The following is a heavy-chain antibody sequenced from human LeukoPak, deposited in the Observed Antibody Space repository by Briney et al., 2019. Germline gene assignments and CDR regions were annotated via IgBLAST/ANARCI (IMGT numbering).Heavy chain of an antibody. CDR3: ARYYCTTSCYHFDF. J-gene: IGHJ4*02. V-gene: IGHV4-28*01. CDR2: IFYAGST. CDR1: VYSISSNHW. D-gene: IGHD2-2*01. Sequence: SETLSLTCAVSVYSISSNHWWGWIRQPPGKGLEWIGYIFYAGSTNYNPSLKSRVTISLDTSKNQFSLKLSSVTAADTAVYYCARYYCTTSCYHFDFWGQGTLVTVSS.